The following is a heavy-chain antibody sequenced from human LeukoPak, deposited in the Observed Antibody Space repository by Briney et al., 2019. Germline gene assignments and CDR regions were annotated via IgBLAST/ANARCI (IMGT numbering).Heavy chain of an antibody. CDR2: IRSSSET. CDR1: GFPFSSYW. Sequence: GGSPRLSCVASGFPFSSYWMTWVRQAPGKGLEWVSHIRSSSETFYADSVKGRFTISRDNARNSLYLQMNNLRGEDTAIYYCARDAGNSGYGCDLWGQGTLVTVSS. J-gene: IGHJ5*02. CDR3: ARDAGNSGYGCDL. D-gene: IGHD5-12*01. V-gene: IGHV3-48*01.